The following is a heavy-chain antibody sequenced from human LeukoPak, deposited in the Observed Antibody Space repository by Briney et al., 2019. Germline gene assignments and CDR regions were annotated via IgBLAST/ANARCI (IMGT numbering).Heavy chain of an antibody. Sequence: PSETLSLTCTVSGGSISSSSYYWGWIRQPPGKGLEWIGSIYYSGSTNYNPSLRSRVTISVDTSKNQFSLKLNSVTAADTAVYYCARSHGSGSYYNLNDYWGQGTLVTVSS. D-gene: IGHD3-10*01. J-gene: IGHJ4*02. CDR1: GGSISSSSYY. CDR3: ARSHGSGSYYNLNDY. CDR2: IYYSGST. V-gene: IGHV4-39*07.